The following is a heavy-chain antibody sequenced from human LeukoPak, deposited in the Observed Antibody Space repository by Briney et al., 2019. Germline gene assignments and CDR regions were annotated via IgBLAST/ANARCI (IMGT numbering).Heavy chain of an antibody. V-gene: IGHV3-7*01. CDR1: GFSFSSSW. Sequence: GGSLRLSCAASGFSFSSSWMDWVHQAPGKGLEWVANIKPDGSDKSYVDSVKGRFTISRDNAKDSLYLEMDSLRVEDTALYYCSRSLNSWSQGALVTVSS. J-gene: IGHJ5*02. CDR2: IKPDGSDK. CDR3: SRSLNS.